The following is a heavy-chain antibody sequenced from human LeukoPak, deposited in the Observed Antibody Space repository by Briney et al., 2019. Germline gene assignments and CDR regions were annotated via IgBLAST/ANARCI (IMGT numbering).Heavy chain of an antibody. CDR1: GFTFSAYS. CDR3: ARDLDEYCSGGSCSLFDY. CDR2: ISSSSSYI. J-gene: IGHJ4*02. D-gene: IGHD2-15*01. V-gene: IGHV3-21*01. Sequence: GGSLRLSCAASGFTFSAYSMNWVRQAPGEGLEWVSSISSSSSYIYYADSVKGRFTISRDNAKNSLYLQMNSLRAEDTAVYYCARDLDEYCSGGSCSLFDYWGQGTLVTVSS.